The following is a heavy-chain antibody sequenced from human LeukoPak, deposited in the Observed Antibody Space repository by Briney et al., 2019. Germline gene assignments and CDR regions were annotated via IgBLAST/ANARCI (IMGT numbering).Heavy chain of an antibody. D-gene: IGHD1-26*01. CDR3: TTARRWELLEFFDY. V-gene: IGHV3-30*02. CDR2: IRYDGSNK. J-gene: IGHJ4*02. Sequence: GGSLRLSCAASGFTFSSYGMHWVRQAPGKGLEWVAFIRYDGSNKYYADSVKGRFTISRDNSKNTLYLHVNSLKTEDTAVYYCTTARRWELLEFFDYWGQGTLVTVSS. CDR1: GFTFSSYG.